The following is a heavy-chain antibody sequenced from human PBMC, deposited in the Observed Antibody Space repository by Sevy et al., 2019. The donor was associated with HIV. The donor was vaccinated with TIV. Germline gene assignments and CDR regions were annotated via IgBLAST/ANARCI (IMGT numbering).Heavy chain of an antibody. V-gene: IGHV1-18*01. J-gene: IGHJ5*02. D-gene: IGHD2-15*01. CDR2: ISAYNGNT. CDR3: ARLNPRYCSGGSCENWFDP. Sequence: ASVKVSCKASGYTFTSYGISWVRQAPGQGLEWMGWISAYNGNTNCAQKLQGRVTMTTDTSTSTAYMELRSLRSDDTAVYYCARLNPRYCSGGSCENWFDPWGQGTLVTVSS. CDR1: GYTFTSYG.